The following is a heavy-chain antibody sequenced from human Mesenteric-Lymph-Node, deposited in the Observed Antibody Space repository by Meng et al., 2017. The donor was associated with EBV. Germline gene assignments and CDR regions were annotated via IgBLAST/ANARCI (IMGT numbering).Heavy chain of an antibody. CDR2: MYHSGST. CDR3: ARGREYSWGY. V-gene: IGHV4-4*02. CDR1: GGSISNDHW. D-gene: IGHD4-11*01. J-gene: IGHJ4*02. Sequence: QVKLREAGLGRVRPSGPLALTCGVPGGSISNDHWWSWGRQPPGKGLEWIGEMYHSGSTNYNPSLKSRVTISVDKSKNQFFLNLNSVTAADTAVYYCARGREYSWGYWGQGTLVTVSS.